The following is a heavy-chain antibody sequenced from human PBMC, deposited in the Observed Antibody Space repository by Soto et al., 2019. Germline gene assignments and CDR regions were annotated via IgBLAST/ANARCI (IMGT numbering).Heavy chain of an antibody. V-gene: IGHV3-30-3*01. CDR1: GFTFSSYA. J-gene: IGHJ4*02. D-gene: IGHD5-12*01. Sequence: QVQLLESGGGVVQPGRSLRLSCAASGFTFSSYAMHWVRQAPGKGLEWVAVISYDGSNKYYADSVKGRFTISRDNAKNTLYLQMNSLRAEDTAVYYGARGGSGYGPTDYWGQGTLVPVSS. CDR2: ISYDGSNK. CDR3: ARGGSGYGPTDY.